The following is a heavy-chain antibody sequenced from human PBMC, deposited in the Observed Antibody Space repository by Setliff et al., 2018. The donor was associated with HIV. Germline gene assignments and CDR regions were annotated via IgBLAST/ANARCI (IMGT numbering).Heavy chain of an antibody. Sequence: GGSLRLSCVASGFTFSSYCMDWFRQAPGKGLEWVSSISYGSTYIYQSDSVRGRFTISRDNGKNSLYLQMNSLRAEDTAVYYCAKGKNLDSLGQGTLVTVSS. CDR3: AKGKNLDS. J-gene: IGHJ4*02. V-gene: IGHV3-21*01. CDR1: GFTFSSYC. CDR2: ISYGSTYI.